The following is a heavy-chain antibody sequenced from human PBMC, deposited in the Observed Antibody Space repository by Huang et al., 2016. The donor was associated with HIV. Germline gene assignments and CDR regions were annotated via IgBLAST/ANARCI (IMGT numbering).Heavy chain of an antibody. CDR3: TKTSAMEQQLVGAWF. V-gene: IGHV3-48*01. CDR2: ISSSSNII. Sequence: EVKLVESGGGLVQPGGCLRPFWAAYGFTFRNSNMNWVRQTPEEGMEWLPYISSSSNIINDAASVKGRFPLPRDKAQSTLYFQMNSLRAEDTAFYYSTKTSAMEQQLVGAWFWGQGTLVTVSS. D-gene: IGHD1-1*01. J-gene: IGHJ4*02. CDR1: GFTFRNSN.